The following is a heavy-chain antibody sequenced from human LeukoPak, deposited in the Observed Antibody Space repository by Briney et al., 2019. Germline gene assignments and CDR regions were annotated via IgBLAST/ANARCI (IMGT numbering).Heavy chain of an antibody. D-gene: IGHD2-8*01. CDR3: ARIHVHGLDI. V-gene: IGHV3-11*04. J-gene: IGHJ3*02. Sequence: GGSLRLSCAASGFTFNDYYMSWIRQAPGKGLEWLSYINIGGTNTHYADSVKGRFTISRDNAKNSLYLQMHSLRAEDTALYYCARIHVHGLDIWGQGTMVTVSS. CDR2: INIGGTNT. CDR1: GFTFNDYY.